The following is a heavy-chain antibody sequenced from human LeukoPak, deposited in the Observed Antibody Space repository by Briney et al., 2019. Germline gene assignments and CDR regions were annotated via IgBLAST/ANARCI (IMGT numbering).Heavy chain of an antibody. D-gene: IGHD5-12*01. J-gene: IGHJ6*02. CDR2: ITSSSSTI. CDR1: GFTFSTYS. CDR3: ARASDAESGNVYYSYFGMDV. Sequence: GGSLRLSCAASGFTFSTYSMNWVRQAPGKGLEWVSYITSSSSTIYYADSVKGRFTISRDNAKNSLYLQMNSLRAEDTAVYYCARASDAESGNVYYSYFGMDVWGQGTTVTLSS. V-gene: IGHV3-48*04.